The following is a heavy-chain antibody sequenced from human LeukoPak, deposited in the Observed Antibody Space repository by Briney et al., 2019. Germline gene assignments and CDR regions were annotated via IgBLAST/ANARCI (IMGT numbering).Heavy chain of an antibody. CDR1: GFTFSSYA. Sequence: KSGGSLRLSCAASGFTFSSYAMSWVRQAPGKGLEWVSAISGSGGSTYYADSVKGRFTISRDNSKNTLYLQMNSLRAEDTAVYYCAKLRSDYYYYGMDVWGQGTTVTVSS. V-gene: IGHV3-23*01. CDR3: AKLRSDYYYYGMDV. CDR2: ISGSGGST. J-gene: IGHJ6*02.